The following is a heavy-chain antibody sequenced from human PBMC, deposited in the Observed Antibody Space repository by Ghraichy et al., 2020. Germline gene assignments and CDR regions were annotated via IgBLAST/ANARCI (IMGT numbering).Heavy chain of an antibody. Sequence: GESLNISCAASGFTFSSYSMNWVRQAPGKGLEWVSSISRSSSYIYYADSVKGRFTISRDNAKNSLYLQMNSLRAEDTAVYYCARAYGSGSYYNDYWGQGTLVTVSS. V-gene: IGHV3-21*01. D-gene: IGHD3-10*01. J-gene: IGHJ4*02. CDR2: ISRSSSYI. CDR1: GFTFSSYS. CDR3: ARAYGSGSYYNDY.